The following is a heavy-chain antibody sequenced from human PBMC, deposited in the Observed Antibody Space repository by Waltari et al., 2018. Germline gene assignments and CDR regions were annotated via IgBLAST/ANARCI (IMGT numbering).Heavy chain of an antibody. CDR3: ARGLYSARWQFDY. D-gene: IGHD6-13*01. Sequence: QVPVVESGGGVVQSGRSLRLSCATSGFSFSTYAMHWVRQAPGKGLEWIAFISYDENDKHYADSVKGRFTISRDNSKNTLYLQMNSLGAEDTALYHCARGLYSARWQFDYWGQGTLVTVSS. CDR2: ISYDENDK. J-gene: IGHJ4*02. CDR1: GFSFSTYA. V-gene: IGHV3-30*04.